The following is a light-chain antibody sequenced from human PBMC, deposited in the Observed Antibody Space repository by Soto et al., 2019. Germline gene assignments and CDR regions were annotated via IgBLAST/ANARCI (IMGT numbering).Light chain of an antibody. CDR3: AAWDDSLNGPWV. CDR2: SNN. CDR1: SSNIGSNT. V-gene: IGLV1-44*01. Sequence: QSVVTQPPSASGTPGQRVTVSCSGSSSNIGSNTVNWYQQLPGTAPKLLIYSNNQRPSGVPDRFSGSKSGTSASLAISGLQSEHEADYYCAAWDDSLNGPWVFGGGTKLTVL. J-gene: IGLJ3*02.